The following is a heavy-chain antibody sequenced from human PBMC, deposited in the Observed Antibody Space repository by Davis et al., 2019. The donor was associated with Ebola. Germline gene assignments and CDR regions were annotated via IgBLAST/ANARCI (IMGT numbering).Heavy chain of an antibody. CDR3: AKDLRGGYSGYDRGVGMDV. V-gene: IGHV3-33*06. CDR1: GFTFSSYG. D-gene: IGHD5-12*01. J-gene: IGHJ6*02. Sequence: GESLKISCAASGFTFSSYGMHWVRQAPGKGLEWVAVIWYDGSNKYYADSVKGRFTISRDNSKNTLYLQMNSLRAEDTAVYYCAKDLRGGYSGYDRGVGMDVWGQGTTVTVSS. CDR2: IWYDGSNK.